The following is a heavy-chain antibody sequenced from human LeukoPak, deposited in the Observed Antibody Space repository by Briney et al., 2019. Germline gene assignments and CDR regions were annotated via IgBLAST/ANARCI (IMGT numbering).Heavy chain of an antibody. CDR3: AKAGRSGWYPGWPFDI. CDR2: IRDSGAST. CDR1: GFTFLTYA. V-gene: IGHV3-23*01. D-gene: IGHD6-19*01. Sequence: GGSLRLSCAASGFTFLTYAMSWVRQAPGKGLQWVSVIRDSGASTYYADSVKGRFTISRDNSKNTLYLQMNSLRAEDTAVYYCAKAGRSGWYPGWPFDIWGQGTKVTVSS. J-gene: IGHJ3*02.